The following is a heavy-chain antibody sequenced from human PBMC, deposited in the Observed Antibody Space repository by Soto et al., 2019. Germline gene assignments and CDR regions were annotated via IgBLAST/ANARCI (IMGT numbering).Heavy chain of an antibody. D-gene: IGHD3-3*01. CDR1: GFTFGDYA. CDR2: IRSKAYGGTK. CDR3: TRDARVDYDFWSGPEGEVRFDY. Sequence: PGGSLRLSCTASGFTFGDYAMSWVRQAPGKGLEWVGFIRSKAYGGTKEYAESVKGRFTISRDDSKSIAYLQMNSLKTEDTAVYYCTRDARVDYDFWSGPEGEVRFDYWGQGTLVTVSS. V-gene: IGHV3-49*04. J-gene: IGHJ4*02.